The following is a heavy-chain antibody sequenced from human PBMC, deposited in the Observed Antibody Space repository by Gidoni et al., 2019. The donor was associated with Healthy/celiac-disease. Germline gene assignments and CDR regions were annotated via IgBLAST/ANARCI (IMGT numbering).Heavy chain of an antibody. CDR3: ATALAVAGDGYYFDY. V-gene: IGHV4-39*01. Sequence: QLQLQESGPGLVKPSETLSLTCTVSAGSISSSSDYWGWIRQPPGKGLEWIGSIYYSGSTYYNPSLKSRVTISVDTSKNQFSLKLSSGTAADTAVYYCATALAVAGDGYYFDYWGQGTLVTVSS. CDR2: IYYSGST. D-gene: IGHD6-19*01. CDR1: AGSISSSSDY. J-gene: IGHJ4*02.